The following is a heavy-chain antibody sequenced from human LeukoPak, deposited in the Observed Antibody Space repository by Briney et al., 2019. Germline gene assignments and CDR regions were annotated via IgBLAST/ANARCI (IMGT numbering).Heavy chain of an antibody. CDR1: GFTFSRYS. Sequence: PGGSLRLSCAASGFTFSRYSMNWVRQAPGKGLEWVSYVSSSSSTIYYGDSVRGRFTVSRDNANNLLYLQMNSLRAEDTAVYYCAGGESEYTTSGDVAYWGQGNLATVSS. CDR2: VSSSSSTI. V-gene: IGHV3-48*01. CDR3: AGGESEYTTSGDVAY. D-gene: IGHD6-6*01. J-gene: IGHJ4*02.